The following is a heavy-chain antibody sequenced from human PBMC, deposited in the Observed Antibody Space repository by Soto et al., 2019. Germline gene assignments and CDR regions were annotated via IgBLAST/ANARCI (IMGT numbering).Heavy chain of an antibody. CDR2: IRGSTRST. J-gene: IGHJ4*02. V-gene: IGHV3-23*01. CDR1: GFAFSSYA. D-gene: IGHD3-16*02. Sequence: EVQLLESGGGLVQPGGSLRLSCAASGFAFSSYAMSWVRQAPGKGLEWVSSIRGSTRSTYYADAVKGRFTISRDNSNNTLCLQMNSLRADDTAIYYCAKNRAIIDPFDYWGEGAMVTVSS. CDR3: AKNRAIIDPFDY.